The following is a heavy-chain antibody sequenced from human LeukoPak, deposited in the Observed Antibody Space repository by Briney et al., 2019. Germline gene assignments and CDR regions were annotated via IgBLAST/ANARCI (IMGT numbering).Heavy chain of an antibody. J-gene: IGHJ3*02. V-gene: IGHV4-59*01. CDR3: AGSGYSTDAFDI. Sequence: SETLSLTCTVSGGSISSYYWSWIRQPPGKGLEWIGYIYYSGSTNYNPSLKSRVTISVDTSKNQFSLKLSSVTAADTAVYYCAGSGYSTDAFDIWGQGTMVTVSS. CDR1: GGSISSYY. CDR2: IYYSGST. D-gene: IGHD3-22*01.